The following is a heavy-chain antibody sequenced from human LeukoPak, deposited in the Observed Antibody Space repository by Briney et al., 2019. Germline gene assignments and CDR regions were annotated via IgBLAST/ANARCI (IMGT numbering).Heavy chain of an antibody. V-gene: IGHV3-23*01. CDR3: AKDLAYCAGDCAY. CDR2: ISVSGSST. CDR1: GFTFSSYA. J-gene: IGHJ4*02. D-gene: IGHD2-21*02. Sequence: GGSLRLSCAASGFTFSSYAMSWVRQAPGKGLEWVSTISVSGSSTYYADSVNGRFTISRDNSNNTLSLQMNSLRAEDTAVYYCAKDLAYCAGDCAYWGQGTLVTVSS.